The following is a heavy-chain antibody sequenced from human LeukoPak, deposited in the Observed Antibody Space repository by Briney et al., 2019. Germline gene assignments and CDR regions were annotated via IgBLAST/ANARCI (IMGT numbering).Heavy chain of an antibody. CDR1: GDSISRRNYY. Sequence: TPSETLSLTCTVSGDSISRRNYYWSWIRQPPGKGLEWIGYIYYSGSTNYNPSLKSRVTISVDTSKNQFSLKLSSVTAADTAVYYCARVIGLRWRTYYYYMDVWGKGTTVTISS. CDR3: ARVIGLRWRTYYYYMDV. J-gene: IGHJ6*03. D-gene: IGHD5-12*01. V-gene: IGHV4-61*01. CDR2: IYYSGST.